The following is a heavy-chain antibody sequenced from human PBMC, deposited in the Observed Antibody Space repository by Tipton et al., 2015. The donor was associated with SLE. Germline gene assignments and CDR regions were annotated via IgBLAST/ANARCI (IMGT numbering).Heavy chain of an antibody. J-gene: IGHJ3*02. CDR3: AREVGFTDAFDI. Sequence: SLRLSCVVSGFTFSRYWMSWVRQAPGKGLEWVANINQDGSEKYHVDSVKGRFTISRDNAKNSLYLQMNSLRAEDTAVYYCAREVGFTDAFDIWGQGTMVTVSS. CDR1: GFTFSRYW. CDR2: INQDGSEK. V-gene: IGHV3-7*01. D-gene: IGHD3-10*01.